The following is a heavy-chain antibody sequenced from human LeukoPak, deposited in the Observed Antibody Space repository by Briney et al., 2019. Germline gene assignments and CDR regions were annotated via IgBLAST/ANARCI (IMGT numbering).Heavy chain of an antibody. D-gene: IGHD1-26*01. CDR1: GFTFSTYS. Sequence: GGSLRLSCEASGFTFSTYSMNWVRQAPGKGLEWISHISTTTTSIYYADSVKGRFTISRDNSKNTLYLQMNSLRAEDTAVYYCAKDRSYSISYFDYWGQGTLVTVSS. CDR2: ISTTTTSI. V-gene: IGHV3-48*01. J-gene: IGHJ4*02. CDR3: AKDRSYSISYFDY.